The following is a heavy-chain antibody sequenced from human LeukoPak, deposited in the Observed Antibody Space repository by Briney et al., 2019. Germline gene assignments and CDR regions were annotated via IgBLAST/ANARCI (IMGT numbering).Heavy chain of an antibody. V-gene: IGHV3-9*01. D-gene: IGHD5-18*01. CDR3: ARDGQSYGSFDY. Sequence: GGSLRLSCAASGFTFDDYAMHWVRQAPGKGLEWVSGISWNSGSIGYADSVKGRFTISRDNAKNSLYLQINSLRAEDTALYYCARDGQSYGSFDYWGQGTLVTVSS. J-gene: IGHJ4*02. CDR1: GFTFDDYA. CDR2: ISWNSGSI.